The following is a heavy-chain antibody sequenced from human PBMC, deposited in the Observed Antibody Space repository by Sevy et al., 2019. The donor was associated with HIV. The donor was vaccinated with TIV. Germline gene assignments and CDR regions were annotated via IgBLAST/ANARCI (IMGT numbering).Heavy chain of an antibody. CDR2: ISWNSGSI. D-gene: IGHD2-8*01. Sequence: GGSLRLSCAASGFTFDDYAMHWVRQAPGKGLEWVSGISWNSGSIDYADSVKGRFTISRDNAKNSLYLQMKSLRADDTALYYCARDTDDGYCTNGVCFIFDNWGQGTLVTVSS. CDR3: ARDTDDGYCTNGVCFIFDN. V-gene: IGHV3-9*01. CDR1: GFTFDDYA. J-gene: IGHJ4*01.